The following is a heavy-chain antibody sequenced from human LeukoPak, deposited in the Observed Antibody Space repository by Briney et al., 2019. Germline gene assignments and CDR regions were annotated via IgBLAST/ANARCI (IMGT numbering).Heavy chain of an antibody. CDR3: ARVLPGANWGSVLDY. CDR1: GGSVSSSSHY. Sequence: SETLSLTCTVSGGSVSSSSHYWGWIRQPPGIGLEWIGNIYYSGSTNYNPSLKSRVTISVDTSKNQFSLKLSSVTAADTAVYYCARVLPGANWGSVLDYWGQGTLVTVSS. CDR2: IYYSGST. V-gene: IGHV4-39*07. D-gene: IGHD7-27*01. J-gene: IGHJ4*02.